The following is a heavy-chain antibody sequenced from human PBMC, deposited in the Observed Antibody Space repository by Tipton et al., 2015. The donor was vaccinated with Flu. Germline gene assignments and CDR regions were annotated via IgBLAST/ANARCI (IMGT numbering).Heavy chain of an antibody. CDR3: ARQEGYTSNRNWGFDP. V-gene: IGHV5-51*01. CDR1: GYSFTPYW. Sequence: VQLVQSGAEVRKPGESLKISCKGSGYSFTPYWIGWVCQMPGKGLEWMGVIYPGDSDTRYSPSFQGQVTISVDKSVNTAYLEWTTLKASDTAMYYCARQEGYTSNRNWGFDPWGQGTLVTVSS. J-gene: IGHJ5*02. D-gene: IGHD7-27*01. CDR2: IYPGDSDT.